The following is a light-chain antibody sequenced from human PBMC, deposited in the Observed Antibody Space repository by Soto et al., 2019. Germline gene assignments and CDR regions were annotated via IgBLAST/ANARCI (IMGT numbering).Light chain of an antibody. CDR3: SSYTSSSTLVV. CDR1: SSDVGGYNY. Sequence: QSALTQPASVSGSPGQSITISCTGTSSDVGGYNYVSWYQQHPGKAPKLMIYEFSNQPSAVSNRFSGSKSGNTASLTISGLQAEDEADYYCSSYTSSSTLVVFGGGTKLTVL. V-gene: IGLV2-14*01. CDR2: EFS. J-gene: IGLJ2*01.